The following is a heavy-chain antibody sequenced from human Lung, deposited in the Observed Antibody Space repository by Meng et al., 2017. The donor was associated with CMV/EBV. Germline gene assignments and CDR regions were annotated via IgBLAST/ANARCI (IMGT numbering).Heavy chain of an antibody. CDR2: ISSSSSYI. J-gene: IGHJ6*02. V-gene: IGHV3-21*01. Sequence: GGSLRLSCAASGFTFSRYSMNWVRQAPGKGLEWVSSISSSSSYIYYADSVKVRFTISIDNTTNPLFMQMNSVRADDSAFDYCARDSSSSYYYYGMAVWGQGTTVTGSS. D-gene: IGHD6-6*01. CDR1: GFTFSRYS. CDR3: ARDSSSSYYYYGMAV.